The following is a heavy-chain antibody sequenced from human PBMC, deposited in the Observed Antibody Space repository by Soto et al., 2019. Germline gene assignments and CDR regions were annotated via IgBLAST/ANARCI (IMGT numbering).Heavy chain of an antibody. CDR2: ISYRVDT. CDR3: ARVAGVAYCGGDCYHFDY. J-gene: IGHJ4*02. Sequence: PSETLSLTCTVSGDSFSSADYYWSWVRQPPGKGLEWIGYISYRVDTYYSPSLKSRVTMSIDTSKNQFSLNVSAVTAADTAVYYCARVAGVAYCGGDCYHFDYWGQGTLVTVSS. CDR1: GDSFSSADYY. V-gene: IGHV4-30-4*01. D-gene: IGHD2-21*02.